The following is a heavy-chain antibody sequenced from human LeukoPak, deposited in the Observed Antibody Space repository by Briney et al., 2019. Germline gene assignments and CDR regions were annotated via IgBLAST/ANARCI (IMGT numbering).Heavy chain of an antibody. D-gene: IGHD6-19*01. J-gene: IGHJ4*02. V-gene: IGHV4-39*01. Sequence: SETLSLTCTVSGGSISSSRDYWGWIRQPPGKGLEWIGSIYYSGSTYYNPSLKSRVTISVNTSKNQFSLKLSSVTAADTAVYYCARHVEIAVAGPIDYWGQGTLVTVSS. CDR3: ARHVEIAVAGPIDY. CDR1: GGSISSSRDY. CDR2: IYYSGST.